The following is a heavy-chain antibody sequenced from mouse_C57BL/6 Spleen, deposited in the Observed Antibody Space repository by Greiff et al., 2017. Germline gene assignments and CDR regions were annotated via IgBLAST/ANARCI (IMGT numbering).Heavy chain of an antibody. Sequence: EVMLVESGGGLVKPGGSLTLSCAASGFTFSSYAMSWVRQTPEKRLEWVATISDGGSYTYYPDNVKGRFTISRDNAKNNLYLQMSHLKSEDTAMYYCARDANWDGDYAMDYWGQGTSVTVSS. CDR2: ISDGGSYT. CDR1: GFTFSSYA. V-gene: IGHV5-4*01. D-gene: IGHD4-1*01. CDR3: ARDANWDGDYAMDY. J-gene: IGHJ4*01.